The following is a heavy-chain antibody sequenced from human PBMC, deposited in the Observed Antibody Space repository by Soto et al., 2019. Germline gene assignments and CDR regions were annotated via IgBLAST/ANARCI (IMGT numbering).Heavy chain of an antibody. CDR3: ARERTTVTTGPNWFDP. J-gene: IGHJ5*02. V-gene: IGHV1-69*06. Sequence: QVQLVQSGAEVKKPGSSVKVSSKASGGTFSSYAISWVRQAPGQGLEWMGGIIPIFGTANYAQKFQGRVTITADKSTSTAYMELSSLRSEDTAVYYCARERTTVTTGPNWFDPWGQGTLVTVSS. D-gene: IGHD4-4*01. CDR1: GGTFSSYA. CDR2: IIPIFGTA.